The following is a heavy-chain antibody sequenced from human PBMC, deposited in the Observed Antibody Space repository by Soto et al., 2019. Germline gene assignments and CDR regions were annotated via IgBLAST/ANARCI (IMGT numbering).Heavy chain of an antibody. CDR1: GGTFSSYA. CDR2: IIPIFGTA. V-gene: IGHV1-69*06. CDR3: AREAEEGIAAAGTAYYGMDV. D-gene: IGHD6-13*01. J-gene: IGHJ6*02. Sequence: GASVKVSCKASGGTFSSYAISWVRQAPGQGREWMGGIIPIFGTANYAQKFQGRVTITADKSTSTDYMELSSLRSEDTAVYYCAREAEEGIAAAGTAYYGMDVWGQGTTVTVS.